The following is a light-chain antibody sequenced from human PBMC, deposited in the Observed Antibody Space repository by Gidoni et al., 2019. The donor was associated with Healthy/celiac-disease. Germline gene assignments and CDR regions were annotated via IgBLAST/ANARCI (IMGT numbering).Light chain of an antibody. CDR2: GAS. Sequence: EIVLTQSPGTRSLSPGERATLSCRASQSVSCSYLAWYQQKPGQAPRLLIYGASSRATGIPDRFSGSGSGTDFTLTISRLEPEDFAVYYCQQYGSSPRYSFGQGTKLEIK. V-gene: IGKV3-20*01. CDR3: QQYGSSPRYS. CDR1: QSVSCSY. J-gene: IGKJ2*03.